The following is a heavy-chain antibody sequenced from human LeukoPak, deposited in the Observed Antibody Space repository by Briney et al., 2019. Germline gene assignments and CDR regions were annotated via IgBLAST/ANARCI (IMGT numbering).Heavy chain of an antibody. D-gene: IGHD6-19*01. Sequence: SQTLSLTCAISGDSVSSNSAVWNWIRQSPSRGLEWLGRTYYSSKWYNDYAVSVKSRITINPDTSKNQFSLQLNSVTPEDTAVYYCVRESIGHTSDWYGVNYFDYWGQGTLVTVSS. V-gene: IGHV6-1*01. CDR2: TYYSSKWYN. CDR1: GDSVSSNSAV. CDR3: VRESIGHTSDWYGVNYFDY. J-gene: IGHJ4*02.